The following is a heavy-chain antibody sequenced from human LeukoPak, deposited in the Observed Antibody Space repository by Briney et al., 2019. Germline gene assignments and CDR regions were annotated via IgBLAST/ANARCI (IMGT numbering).Heavy chain of an antibody. J-gene: IGHJ6*02. CDR1: GFTFDDYA. CDR2: ISWNSGSI. D-gene: IGHD2-2*01. V-gene: IGHV3-9*01. CDR3: AKVYCSSTSCYNYYYYGMDV. Sequence: GRSLRLSCAASGFTFDDYAMHWVRQAPGKGLEGVSGISWNSGSIGYADSVKGRFTISRDNAKNSLYLQMNSLRAEDTALYYCAKVYCSSTSCYNYYYYGMDVWGQGTTVTVSS.